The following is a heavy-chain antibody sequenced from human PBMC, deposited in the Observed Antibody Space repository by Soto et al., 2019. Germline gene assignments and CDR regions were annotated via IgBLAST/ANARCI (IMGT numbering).Heavy chain of an antibody. J-gene: IGHJ4*02. Sequence: GGALRLSCAASGLTFSSYGMHWVRQARGKWLQWLPVISYHRSNNYYADSVKRRFTISRDNSQNTLYLQMNSLRAEDTAVYYCAKDQYRSGSYYMFYWGQGTLVTVSS. V-gene: IGHV3-30*18. CDR2: ISYHRSNN. CDR1: GLTFSSYG. D-gene: IGHD3-10*01. CDR3: AKDQYRSGSYYMFY.